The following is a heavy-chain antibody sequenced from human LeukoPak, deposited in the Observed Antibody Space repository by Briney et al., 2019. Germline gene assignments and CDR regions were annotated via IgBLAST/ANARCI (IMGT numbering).Heavy chain of an antibody. V-gene: IGHV3-23*01. CDR1: KFTFNNYA. CDR2: ISGGGSGSNT. J-gene: IGHJ3*02. D-gene: IGHD1-1*01. CDR3: AKVVSGNWGGFDI. Sequence: GGSLRLSCAAAKFTFNNYAMSWVRQAPGKGLEWVSGISGGGSGSNTHYADSVTGRFTISRDTSEKTLYLQTNSLRAEDTAVYYCAKVVSGNWGGFDIWGQGTMVTVSS.